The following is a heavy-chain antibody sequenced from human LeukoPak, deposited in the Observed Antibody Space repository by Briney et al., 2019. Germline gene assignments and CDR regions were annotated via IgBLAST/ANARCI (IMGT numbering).Heavy chain of an antibody. CDR2: ISYSGSTT. J-gene: IGHJ5*02. Sequence: GGSLRLSCAASGFTFTNFEMSWVRQAPGKGLEWVSYISYSGSTTSYADSVKGRFTSSRDNAKNSLYLQMNSLRAEDTAVYYCARAGPPAFDPWGQGTLVTVSS. V-gene: IGHV3-48*03. CDR1: GFTFTNFE. CDR3: ARAGPPAFDP.